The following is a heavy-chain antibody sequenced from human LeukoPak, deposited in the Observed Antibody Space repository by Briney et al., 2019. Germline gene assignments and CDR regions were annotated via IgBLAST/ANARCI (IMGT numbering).Heavy chain of an antibody. J-gene: IGHJ4*02. CDR1: GFSFSKYW. V-gene: IGHV3-74*01. CDR2: INTDGTVT. D-gene: IGHD6-19*01. CDR3: ATKQWLAPPPDS. Sequence: GGSLRLSCAASGFSFSKYWMLWVRHAPGKGVESVSRINTDGTVTTYADSVKGRFTVSRDNADNTMFLQMNSVRDEDTAVYYCATKQWLAPPPDSWGQGTPVTVSS.